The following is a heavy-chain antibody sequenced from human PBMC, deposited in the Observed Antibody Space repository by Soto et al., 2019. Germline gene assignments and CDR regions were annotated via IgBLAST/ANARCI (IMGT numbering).Heavy chain of an antibody. CDR1: GFTFDDYA. J-gene: IGHJ3*02. CDR3: AKGLRQWLSRSAFDI. D-gene: IGHD6-19*01. Sequence: EVQLVESGGGLVQPGRSLRLSCAASGFTFDDYAMHWVRQAPGKGLEWVSGISWTSGSIGYADSVKGRFTISRDNAKNSLYLQMNSLRAEDTALYYCAKGLRQWLSRSAFDIWGQGTMVTVSS. V-gene: IGHV3-9*01. CDR2: ISWTSGSI.